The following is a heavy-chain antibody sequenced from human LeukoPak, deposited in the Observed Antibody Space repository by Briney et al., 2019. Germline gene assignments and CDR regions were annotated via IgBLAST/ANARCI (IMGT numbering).Heavy chain of an antibody. V-gene: IGHV4-34*01. D-gene: IGHD2/OR15-2a*01. CDR3: ARGNIDRKNVWFDL. CDR2: INHSGST. J-gene: IGHJ5*02. CDR1: GGSFSGYY. Sequence: SETLSLACAVYGGSFSGYYWSWIRQPPGKGLEWIGEINHSGSTNYNPSLKSRVTISVDTSKNQFSLKLSSVTAADTAVYYCARGNIDRKNVWFDLWGQGTLVTVSS.